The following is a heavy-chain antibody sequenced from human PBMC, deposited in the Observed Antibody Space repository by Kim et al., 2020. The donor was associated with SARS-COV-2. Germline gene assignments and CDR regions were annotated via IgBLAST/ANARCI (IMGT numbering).Heavy chain of an antibody. CDR3: ARSAAVQGQYSSSWYRKLVRMDV. D-gene: IGHD6-13*01. CDR1: GFTFSSYG. V-gene: IGHV3-33*01. CDR2: IWYDGSNK. Sequence: GGSLRLSCAASGFTFSSYGMHWVRQAPGKGLEWVAVIWYDGSNKYYADSVKGRFTISRDNSKNTLYLQMNSLRAEDTAVYYCARSAAVQGQYSSSWYRKLVRMDVWGQGTTVTVSS. J-gene: IGHJ6*02.